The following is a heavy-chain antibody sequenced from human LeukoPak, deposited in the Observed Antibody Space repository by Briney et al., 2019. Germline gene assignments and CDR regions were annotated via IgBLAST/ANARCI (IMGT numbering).Heavy chain of an antibody. CDR2: ITGSGLHT. CDR1: GFTFSNFG. Sequence: GGSLRLSCAASGFTFSNFGMTWVRQGPGKGPDWVSTITGSGLHTYYADSVKGRFTISRDNSKNTLFLQMNTLRAEDTAVYYCAKGRRGLDSWGQGTLVTVSS. CDR3: AKGRRGLDS. J-gene: IGHJ4*02. V-gene: IGHV3-23*01. D-gene: IGHD3-10*01.